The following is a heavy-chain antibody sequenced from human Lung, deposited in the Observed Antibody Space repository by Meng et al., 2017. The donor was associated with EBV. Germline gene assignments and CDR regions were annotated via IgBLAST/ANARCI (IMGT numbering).Heavy chain of an antibody. J-gene: IGHJ2*01. CDR1: GASVSSSSAA. CDR2: TYYRSKWDN. CDR3: ARGATSVFDL. Sequence: SGPGIVRPSHPLSLTCVRSGASVSSSSAAWTWIRQSPSRGLEWLGRTYYRSKWDNDYAVFVKSRITINPDTSKNQFSLQLNSVTPEDTAVYYCARGATSVFDLWGRGTLVTVSS. V-gene: IGHV6-1*01.